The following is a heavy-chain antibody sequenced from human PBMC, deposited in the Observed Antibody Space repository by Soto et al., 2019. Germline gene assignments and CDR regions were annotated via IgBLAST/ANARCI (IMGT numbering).Heavy chain of an antibody. CDR3: AINLVQSYYGMDV. CDR2: IYPGDSDT. Sequence: PGESLKISCKGSGYSFTSYWIGWVRQMPGKGLEWMGIIYPGDSDTRYSPSFQGQVTISADKSISTAYLQWSSLKASDTAMYYCAINLVQSYYGMDVWGQGTTVTVSS. CDR1: GYSFTSYW. J-gene: IGHJ6*02. D-gene: IGHD1-1*01. V-gene: IGHV5-51*01.